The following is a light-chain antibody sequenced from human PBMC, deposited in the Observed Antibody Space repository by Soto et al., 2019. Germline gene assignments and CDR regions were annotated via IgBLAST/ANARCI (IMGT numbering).Light chain of an antibody. CDR1: QSVSSSY. Sequence: PGARVPLSCMASQSVSSSYLAWYQQKPGQAPRLLIYGASTRATGIPARFSGSGSGTEFTLTISSLQSEDFAVYYCQQYDNWPLTFGGGTKVDIK. V-gene: IGKV3-15*01. CDR3: QQYDNWPLT. J-gene: IGKJ4*01. CDR2: GAS.